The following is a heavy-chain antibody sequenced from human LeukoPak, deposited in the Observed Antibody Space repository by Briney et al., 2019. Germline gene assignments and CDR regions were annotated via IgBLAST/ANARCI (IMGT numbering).Heavy chain of an antibody. CDR3: ATDSSGYTEAFDI. CDR2: IHYNGNT. J-gene: IGHJ3*02. Sequence: SETLSLTCTVSGGSISSSSYYWGWIRLPPGKGLEWIGYIHYNGNTYYHPSLKSRLTISLDTSKNQFSLNLSSVTAADTAVYFCATDSSGYTEAFDIWGQGTMVAVSS. D-gene: IGHD3-22*01. V-gene: IGHV4-61*05. CDR1: GGSISSSSYY.